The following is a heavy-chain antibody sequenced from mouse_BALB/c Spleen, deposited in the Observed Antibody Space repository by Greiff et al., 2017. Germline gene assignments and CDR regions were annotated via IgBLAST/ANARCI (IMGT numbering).Heavy chain of an antibody. Sequence: VKLVESGPGLVAPSQSLSITCTVSGFSLTSYGVHWVRQPPGKGLEWLGVIWAGGSTNYNSALMSRLSISKDNSKSQVFLKMNSLQTDDTAMYYCARELRLRYFDVWGAGTTVTVSS. V-gene: IGHV2-9*02. J-gene: IGHJ1*01. CDR1: GFSLTSYG. D-gene: IGHD1-2*01. CDR3: ARELRLRYFDV. CDR2: IWAGGST.